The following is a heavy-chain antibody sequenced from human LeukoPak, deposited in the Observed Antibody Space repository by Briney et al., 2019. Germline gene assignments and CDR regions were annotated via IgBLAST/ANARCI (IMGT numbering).Heavy chain of an antibody. CDR2: ISAYNGNT. CDR3: ATDGNIVGASDY. D-gene: IGHD1-26*01. CDR1: GYTFTSYG. V-gene: IGHV1-18*01. J-gene: IGHJ4*02. Sequence: ASVKVSCKASGYTFTSYGISWVRQAPGQGLEWMGWISAYNGNTNYAQKLQGRVTITADKSTSTAYMELSSLRSEDTAVYYCATDGNIVGASDYWGQGTLVTVSS.